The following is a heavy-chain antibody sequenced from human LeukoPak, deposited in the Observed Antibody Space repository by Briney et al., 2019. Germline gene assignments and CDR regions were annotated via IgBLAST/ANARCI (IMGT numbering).Heavy chain of an antibody. CDR1: GFPFTRYW. CDR3: ARLAAGSDYFDS. J-gene: IGHJ4*02. Sequence: GGSLRLSCAASGFPFTRYWMSWVRQAQGKGLEWVANIKPDGSEKHYVDSVKGRLTISRDNAKNSLYLQMNGLRAEDTAVYYCARLAAGSDYFDSWGQGTLVTVSS. D-gene: IGHD6-13*01. V-gene: IGHV3-7*04. CDR2: IKPDGSEK.